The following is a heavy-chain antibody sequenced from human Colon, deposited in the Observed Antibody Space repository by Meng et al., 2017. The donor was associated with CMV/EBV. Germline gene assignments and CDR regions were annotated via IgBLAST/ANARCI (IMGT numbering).Heavy chain of an antibody. Sequence: SISSGDYYWSWIRQPPVKGLEWIGYIYYSGSTYYNPSLKSRVTISVDTSKNQFSLKLSSVTAADTAVYYCARGYCSSTSCYRNWFDPWGQGTLVTVSS. CDR2: IYYSGST. V-gene: IGHV4-30-4*08. CDR1: SISSGDYY. D-gene: IGHD2-2*02. CDR3: ARGYCSSTSCYRNWFDP. J-gene: IGHJ5*02.